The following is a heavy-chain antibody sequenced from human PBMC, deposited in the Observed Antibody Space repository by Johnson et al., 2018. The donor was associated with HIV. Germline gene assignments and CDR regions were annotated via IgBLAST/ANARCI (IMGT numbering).Heavy chain of an antibody. Sequence: VQLVESGGGVVQPGRSLRLSCAASGFTFSNYAMHWVRQAPGKGLEWVAVIWYNGSKKYYADSVKGRFTISRDNSKNTLYLQMNSLRVEDTAVYYCARLKNGAFDIWGQGTMVTVSS. D-gene: IGHD2-8*01. CDR1: GFTFSNYA. V-gene: IGHV3-33*01. J-gene: IGHJ3*02. CDR2: IWYNGSKK. CDR3: ARLKNGAFDI.